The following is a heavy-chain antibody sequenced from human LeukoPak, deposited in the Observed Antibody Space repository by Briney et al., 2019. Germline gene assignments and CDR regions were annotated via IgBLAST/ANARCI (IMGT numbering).Heavy chain of an antibody. V-gene: IGHV3-30*02. CDR1: GFTFSIHG. D-gene: IGHD3-10*01. J-gene: IGHJ3*02. CDR2: ISYDGSNI. Sequence: GGSLRLSCAASGFTFSIHGMHWVRQAPGKGLEWLSYISYDGSNIQYADSVRGRFTISRDNSKNTLYLEMNTLRVEDTAVDHCTNKDYYGSQSFAFDIWGQGTMVTVSS. CDR3: TNKDYYGSQSFAFDI.